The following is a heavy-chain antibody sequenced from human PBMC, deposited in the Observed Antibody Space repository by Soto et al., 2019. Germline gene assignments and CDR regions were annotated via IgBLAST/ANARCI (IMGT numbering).Heavy chain of an antibody. CDR1: GYSFAGYW. D-gene: IGHD3-10*01. Sequence: GESLKISCKGSGYSFAGYWIGWVRQMPGKGLDWMGVIYPGDSDTRYSPSFHGQVTISADKSISTAYLQSSSLKASDTAMYFCARLPGVRGVFDSFNVWGHGTMVTVS. J-gene: IGHJ3*01. V-gene: IGHV5-51*01. CDR3: ARLPGVRGVFDSFNV. CDR2: IYPGDSDT.